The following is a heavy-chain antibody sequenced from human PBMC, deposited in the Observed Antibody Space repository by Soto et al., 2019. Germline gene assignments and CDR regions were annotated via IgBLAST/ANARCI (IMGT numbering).Heavy chain of an antibody. CDR2: ITYDGSFQ. CDR1: GFNFDNYG. D-gene: IGHD1-7*01. V-gene: IGHV3-30*18. CDR3: AQDRVGGTFFPPLVY. J-gene: IGHJ4*02. Sequence: AGGSLRLSCQASGFNFDNYGMHWFRQAPGKGLEWVAVITYDGSFQYYADSVKGRFTISRDNSKNTLSLHLNTLKPEDTAVYYFAQDRVGGTFFPPLVYWGPGTLVAVSS.